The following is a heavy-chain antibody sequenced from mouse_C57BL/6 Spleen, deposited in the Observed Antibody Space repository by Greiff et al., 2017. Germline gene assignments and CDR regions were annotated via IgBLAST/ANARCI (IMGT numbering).Heavy chain of an antibody. CDR1: GFTFSSYA. CDR2: ISSGGDYI. D-gene: IGHD2-4*01. V-gene: IGHV5-9-1*02. CDR3: TRGDYYEAWFAY. J-gene: IGHJ3*01. Sequence: EVKVVESGEGLVKPGGSLKLSCAASGFTFSSYAMSWVRQTPEKRLEWVAYISSGGDYIYYADTVKGRFTISRDNARNTLYLQMSSLKSEDTAMYYCTRGDYYEAWFAYWGQGTLVTVSA.